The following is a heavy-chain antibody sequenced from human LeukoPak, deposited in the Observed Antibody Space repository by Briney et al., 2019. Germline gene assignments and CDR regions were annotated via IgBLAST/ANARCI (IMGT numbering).Heavy chain of an antibody. CDR2: IIPIFGIA. CDR1: GYTFTSYG. D-gene: IGHD5-18*01. CDR3: ARYSGGGYSYGKKDYYYYGMDV. J-gene: IGHJ6*02. Sequence: GASVKVSCKASGYTFTSYGISWVRQAPGQGLEWMGRIIPIFGIANYAQKFQGRVTITADKSTSTAYMELSSLRSEDTAVYYCARYSGGGYSYGKKDYYYYGMDVWGQGTTVTVSS. V-gene: IGHV1-69*04.